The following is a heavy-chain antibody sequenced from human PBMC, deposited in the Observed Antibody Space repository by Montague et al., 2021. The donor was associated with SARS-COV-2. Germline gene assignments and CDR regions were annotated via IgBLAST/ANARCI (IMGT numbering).Heavy chain of an antibody. Sequence: SVKVSCQASGYTFTSYGISWVRQAPGQGLEWMGWISAYYGNTNYAQKLQGRVTMTTNTSTSTAYMELRSLRSDDTAMYYCASFLSYYGMDLWGQGTPVTGSS. D-gene: IGHD2/OR15-2a*01. CDR1: GYTFTSYG. J-gene: IGHJ6*02. CDR3: ASFLSYYGMDL. CDR2: ISAYYGNT. V-gene: IGHV1-18*01.